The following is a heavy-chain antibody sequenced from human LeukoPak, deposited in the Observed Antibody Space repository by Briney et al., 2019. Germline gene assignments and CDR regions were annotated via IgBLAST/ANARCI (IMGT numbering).Heavy chain of an antibody. CDR1: GGSIRSSSFY. CDR3: ARLGGYSYGYGY. Sequence: SETLSLTCTVSGGSIRSSSFYWGWIRQPPGQGLERIGSIYYSGSTYYNPSLKSRVTISVDTSKNQFSLKLSSVTAADTAVYYCARLGGYSYGYGYWSQGTLVTVSS. CDR2: IYYSGST. D-gene: IGHD5-18*01. V-gene: IGHV4-39*01. J-gene: IGHJ4*02.